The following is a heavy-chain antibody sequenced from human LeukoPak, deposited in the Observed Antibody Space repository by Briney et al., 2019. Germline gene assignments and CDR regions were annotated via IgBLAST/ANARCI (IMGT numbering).Heavy chain of an antibody. CDR2: IYYSGST. V-gene: IGHV4-59*12. J-gene: IGHJ4*02. CDR3: ARGRNRDQLLSARRTYYFDY. Sequence: SETLSLTCTVSGGSISSYYWSWIRQPPGKGLERIGYIYYSGSTNYNPSLKSRVTISVDTSKNQFSLKLSSVTAADTAVYYCARGRNRDQLLSARRTYYFDYWGQGTLVTVSS. CDR1: GGSISSYY. D-gene: IGHD2-2*01.